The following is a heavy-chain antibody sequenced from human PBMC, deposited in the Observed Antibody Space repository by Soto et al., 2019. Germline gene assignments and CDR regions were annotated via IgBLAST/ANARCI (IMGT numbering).Heavy chain of an antibody. Sequence: GASGKLSCKASGYTLTGSYMHWGLQAPGQRVEGVGWINPNSGGTNYAQKVQGWVTMTRDTSISTAYMELSRLRSDDTAVYYCARENKDYDILTGYYPEIYYYYYMDVWGKGTTFIVS. D-gene: IGHD3-9*01. J-gene: IGHJ6*03. CDR1: GYTLTGSY. V-gene: IGHV1-2*04. CDR3: ARENKDYDILTGYYPEIYYYYYMDV. CDR2: INPNSGGT.